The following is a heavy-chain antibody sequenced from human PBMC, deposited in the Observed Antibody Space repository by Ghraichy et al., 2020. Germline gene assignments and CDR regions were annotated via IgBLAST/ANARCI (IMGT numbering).Heavy chain of an antibody. V-gene: IGHV4-61*02. CDR2: IYTSGST. J-gene: IGHJ5*02. D-gene: IGHD6-19*01. Sequence: SETLSLTCTVSGGSISSGSYYWSWIRQPAGKGLEWIGRIYTSGSTNYNPSLRSRVTISVDTSKNQFSLKLSSVTAADTAVYYCARGRGAVAGNWLDPWGQGTLVTVSS. CDR1: GGSISSGSYY. CDR3: ARGRGAVAGNWLDP.